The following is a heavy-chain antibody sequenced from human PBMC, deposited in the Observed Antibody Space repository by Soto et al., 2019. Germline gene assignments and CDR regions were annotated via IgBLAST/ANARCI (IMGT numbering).Heavy chain of an antibody. J-gene: IGHJ5*02. CDR1: GYTFTSYG. V-gene: IGHV1-18*01. CDR3: ARTPSYYGSGSRYNWFDP. CDR2: ISAYNGNT. Sequence: QVQLVQSGTEVKKPGASVKVSCKASGYTFTSYGISWVRQAPGQGLEWMGWISAYNGNTNYAQKLQGRVTMTTDTSTSTAYMELRSLRSDDTAVYYCARTPSYYGSGSRYNWFDPWGQGTLVTVSS. D-gene: IGHD3-10*01.